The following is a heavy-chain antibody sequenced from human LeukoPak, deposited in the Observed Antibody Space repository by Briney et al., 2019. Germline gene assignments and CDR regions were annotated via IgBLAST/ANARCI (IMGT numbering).Heavy chain of an antibody. CDR1: GFTFSSYG. J-gene: IGHJ3*02. CDR3: ARGGRGSAAVVAPRSFDI. CDR2: IWYDGSNK. V-gene: IGHV3-33*01. D-gene: IGHD3-22*01. Sequence: RGGSLRLSCAAYGFTFSSYGMHWVRQARGKGLEWVAVIWYDGSNKYQGDSVKGRFTSSRDISENTLYLQMNSLRAEDSALYYCARGGRGSAAVVAPRSFDIWGQGTMVTVSS.